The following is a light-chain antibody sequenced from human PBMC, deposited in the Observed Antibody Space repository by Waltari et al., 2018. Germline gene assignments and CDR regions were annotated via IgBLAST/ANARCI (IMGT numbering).Light chain of an antibody. V-gene: IGKV3-20*01. CDR3: QKYVSLPAT. CDR1: QSVSRY. Sequence: EIVLTQSQGTLSLSPGERATLSCRASQSVSRYLAWYQQKPGQAPRLLIYGASTRATGIPDRFSGSGSGTDFSLTISRLEPEHFAVYYCQKYVSLPATFGQGTKVEIK. CDR2: GAS. J-gene: IGKJ1*01.